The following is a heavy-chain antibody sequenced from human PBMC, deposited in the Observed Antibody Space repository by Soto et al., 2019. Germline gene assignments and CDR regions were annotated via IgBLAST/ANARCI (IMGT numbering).Heavy chain of an antibody. CDR2: ISSSSSTI. D-gene: IGHD3-3*01. Sequence: EVQLVESGGGLVQPGGSLRLSCAASGFTFSSYSMNWVRQAPGKGLEWVSYISSSSSTIYYADSVKGRFTISRDNAKNSLSLQMNSLRAEDTAVYYCARDPRDYDFWSGSFDYWGQGTLVTVSS. V-gene: IGHV3-48*01. CDR3: ARDPRDYDFWSGSFDY. CDR1: GFTFSSYS. J-gene: IGHJ4*02.